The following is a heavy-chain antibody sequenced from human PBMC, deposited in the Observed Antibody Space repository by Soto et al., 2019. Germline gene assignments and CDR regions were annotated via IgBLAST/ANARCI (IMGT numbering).Heavy chain of an antibody. Sequence: ASVKVSCKXSGYTFTSYYMHWVRQAPGQGLEWMGIINPSGGSTSYAQKFQGRVTMTRDTSTSTVYMELSSLRSEDTAVYYCARDRSRIAVAGYFDYWGQGTLVTVSS. CDR3: ARDRSRIAVAGYFDY. V-gene: IGHV1-46*01. CDR1: GYTFTSYY. D-gene: IGHD6-19*01. J-gene: IGHJ4*02. CDR2: INPSGGST.